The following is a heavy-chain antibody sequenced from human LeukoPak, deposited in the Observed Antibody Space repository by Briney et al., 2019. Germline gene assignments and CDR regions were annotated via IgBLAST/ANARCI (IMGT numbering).Heavy chain of an antibody. J-gene: IGHJ6*02. CDR3: ARSQGGVMLPQSFPYYYYGMDV. CDR2: INPNSGGT. V-gene: IGHV1-2*04. CDR1: GFTFTSSA. D-gene: IGHD3-16*01. Sequence: ASVKVSCKASGFTFTSSAMQWVRQARGQRLEWMGWINPNSGGTNYAQKFQGWVTMTRDTSISTAYMELSRLRSDDTAVYYCARSQGGVMLPQSFPYYYYGMDVWGQGTTVTVSS.